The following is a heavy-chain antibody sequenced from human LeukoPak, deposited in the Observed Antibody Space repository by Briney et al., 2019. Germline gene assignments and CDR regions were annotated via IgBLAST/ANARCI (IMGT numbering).Heavy chain of an antibody. CDR2: INPSGGST. Sequence: ASVKVSCKASGYTFTTYYMHWVRQAPGQGFEWMGIINPSGGSTNYAQKFQGRVTMTRDPSTSTVYMELSSLRSDDTAVYYCARDLGGSYQDYWGQGTLVTVSS. J-gene: IGHJ4*02. CDR3: ARDLGGSYQDY. CDR1: GYTFTTYY. V-gene: IGHV1-46*01. D-gene: IGHD1-26*01.